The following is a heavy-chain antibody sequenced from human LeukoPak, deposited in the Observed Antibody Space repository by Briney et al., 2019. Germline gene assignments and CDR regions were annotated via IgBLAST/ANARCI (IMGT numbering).Heavy chain of an antibody. CDR1: GFTFSSNV. Sequence: GGSLRLSCAASGFTFSSNVMIWVRQAPGKGLEWVSAISGSGAGTYYADSVKGRFTISRDNSKNTLYLQMNSLRAEDTAEYYCAKDKHIVVVIAVDAFDIWGQGTMVTVSS. D-gene: IGHD2-21*01. V-gene: IGHV3-23*01. J-gene: IGHJ3*02. CDR2: ISGSGAGT. CDR3: AKDKHIVVVIAVDAFDI.